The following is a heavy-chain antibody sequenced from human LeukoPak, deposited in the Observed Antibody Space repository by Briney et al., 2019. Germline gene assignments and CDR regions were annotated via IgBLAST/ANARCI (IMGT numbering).Heavy chain of an antibody. CDR2: IYYNGST. Sequence: PSDTLSLTCTVSGGSISSSSYYWGWIRQPPGKGLEWIGSIYYNGSTYYNPSLKSRVTISVDTSKNQYSLKLSSVTAADTAVYYCARQFGYRYGGDYWGQGTLVTVSS. CDR1: GGSISSSSYY. V-gene: IGHV4-39*01. D-gene: IGHD5-18*01. J-gene: IGHJ4*02. CDR3: ARQFGYRYGGDY.